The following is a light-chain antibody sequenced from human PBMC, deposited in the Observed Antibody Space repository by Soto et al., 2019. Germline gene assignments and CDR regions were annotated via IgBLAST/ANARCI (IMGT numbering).Light chain of an antibody. J-gene: IGKJ1*01. V-gene: IGKV1-5*03. CDR1: QSITDW. CDR2: KAS. Sequence: DIPMTQSPSTLSASVGDRVTITCRASQSITDWLAWYQQKPGKAPKFLIYKASNLEGGVPSRFSGSGSVTEFTLTISSVQPDDFAAYYCQYWDDYSWTFGQGTQVEIK. CDR3: QYWDDYSWT.